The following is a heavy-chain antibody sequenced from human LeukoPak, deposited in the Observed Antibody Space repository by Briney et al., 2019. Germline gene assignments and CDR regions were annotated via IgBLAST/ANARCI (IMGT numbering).Heavy chain of an antibody. V-gene: IGHV1-46*01. CDR2: IIPSDGFT. Sequence: ASVKVSCKASGYTFSSYYVHWVRQAPGQGLEGMGMIIPSDGFTNYAQKFQGRVTITADESTSTAYMELSSLRSEDTAVYYCAFSMTTPYYYYTDVWGKGTTVTISS. CDR1: GYTFSSYY. J-gene: IGHJ6*03. CDR3: AFSMTTPYYYYTDV. D-gene: IGHD2-15*01.